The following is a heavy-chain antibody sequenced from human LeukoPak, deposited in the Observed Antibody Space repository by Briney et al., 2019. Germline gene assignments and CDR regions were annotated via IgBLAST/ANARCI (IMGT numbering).Heavy chain of an antibody. J-gene: IGHJ4*02. CDR1: GFTFSSYA. CDR2: VSGTSGNT. CDR3: AKDSWGQWIQLAGYY. D-gene: IGHD5-18*01. V-gene: IGHV3-23*01. Sequence: PGGSLRLSCAASGFTFSSYAMFWVRQAPGQGLAWVSAVSGTSGNTYYADSVKGRFTISRDKSKNTLYLQMNSLRAEDTAVYYCAKDSWGQWIQLAGYYWGQGTLVTVSS.